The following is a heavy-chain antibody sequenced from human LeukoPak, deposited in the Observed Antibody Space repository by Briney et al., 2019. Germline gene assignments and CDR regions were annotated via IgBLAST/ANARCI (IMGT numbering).Heavy chain of an antibody. D-gene: IGHD1-26*01. CDR2: ISSSGSTI. CDR3: AREKPRSCAIDY. CDR1: GGSISSSSYY. J-gene: IGHJ4*02. V-gene: IGHV3-11*04. Sequence: LSLTCTVSGGSISSSSYYWGWIRQPPGKGLEWVSYISSSGSTIYYADSVKGRFTISRDNAKNSLYLQMNSLRAEDTAVYYCAREKPRSCAIDYWGQGTLVTVSS.